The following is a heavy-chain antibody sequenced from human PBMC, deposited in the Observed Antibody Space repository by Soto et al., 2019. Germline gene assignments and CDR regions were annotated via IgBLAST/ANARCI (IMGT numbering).Heavy chain of an antibody. V-gene: IGHV3-48*03. CDR1: GFTFSSYE. D-gene: IGHD2-2*02. CDR3: ASSCSSTSCYISLYYYYGMDV. Sequence: PGGSLRLSCAASGFTFSSYEMNWVRQAPGKGLEWVSYISSSGSTIYYADSVKGRFTISRDNAKNSLYPQMNSLRAEDTAVYYCASSCSSTSCYISLYYYYGMDVWGQGTTVTVSS. CDR2: ISSSGSTI. J-gene: IGHJ6*02.